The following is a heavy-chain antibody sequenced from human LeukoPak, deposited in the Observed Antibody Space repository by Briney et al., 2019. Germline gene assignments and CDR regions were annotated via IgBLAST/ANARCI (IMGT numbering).Heavy chain of an antibody. J-gene: IGHJ4*02. CDR1: GFTFNDYD. CDR3: SNSRPDSYIDS. D-gene: IGHD1-14*01. CDR2: INWSSVHI. Sequence: GGSLRLSCAASGFTFNDYDINWVRQLPGKGLEWVSGINWSSVHIGYADSVKGRFAISRDSAQNSVHLQMNSLRPEDTAFYYCSNSRPDSYIDSWGQGTLVTVST. V-gene: IGHV3-9*01.